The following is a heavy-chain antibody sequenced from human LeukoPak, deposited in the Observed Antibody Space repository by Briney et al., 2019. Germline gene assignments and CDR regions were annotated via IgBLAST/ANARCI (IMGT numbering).Heavy chain of an antibody. Sequence: PGGSLRLSCAASGITFSSYTMNWVRQAPGKGLEWVSSISSSSYYIYYADSVKGRVTISRDNAKNSLYLQMNSLRAEDTAVYYCARDLATVGYWGQGTLVTVSS. CDR1: GITFSSYT. CDR2: ISSSSYYI. D-gene: IGHD4-17*01. J-gene: IGHJ4*02. V-gene: IGHV3-21*01. CDR3: ARDLATVGY.